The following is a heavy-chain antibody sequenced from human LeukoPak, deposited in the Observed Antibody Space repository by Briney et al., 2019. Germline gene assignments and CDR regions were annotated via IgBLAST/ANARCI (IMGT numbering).Heavy chain of an antibody. V-gene: IGHV5-51*01. D-gene: IGHD1-26*01. CDR3: ARLAGSYPGSPFDY. CDR1: AYRFASYW. Sequence: GESLKISCKGSAYRFASYWIGWVRQMPGKGLEWMGIIYPGDSDTRYSPSFEGQVTISADKSISTAYPQWSSLKASDSALYYCARLAGSYPGSPFDYWGQGTLVTVSS. CDR2: IYPGDSDT. J-gene: IGHJ4*02.